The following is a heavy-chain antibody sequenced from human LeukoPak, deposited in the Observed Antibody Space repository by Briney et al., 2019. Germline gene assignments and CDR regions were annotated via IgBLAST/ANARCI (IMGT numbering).Heavy chain of an antibody. V-gene: IGHV3-74*01. J-gene: IGHJ4*02. CDR1: GFTFSSSR. Sequence: AGGSLRLSCAASGFTFSSSRMLWVRQTPGKGLVWVSNINTDGSSTNYADSVKGRFTISRDNSKNTLYLQMNSLRAEDTAVYYCAKGNQADDYWGQGTLVTVSS. CDR3: AKGNQADDY. CDR2: INTDGSST. D-gene: IGHD2/OR15-2a*01.